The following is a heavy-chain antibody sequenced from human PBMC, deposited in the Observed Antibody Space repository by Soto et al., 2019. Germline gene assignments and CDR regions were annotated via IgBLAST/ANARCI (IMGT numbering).Heavy chain of an antibody. D-gene: IGHD1-26*01. CDR1: GGSISSSSYS. CDR3: ARKVGYYYYYMDV. CDR2: IYYSGST. J-gene: IGHJ6*03. Sequence: SESLSLTCTVSGGSISSSSYSWGWIRHPPGKGLEWIGSIYYSGSTYYNPSLKSRVTISVDTSKNQFSLKLSSVTAADTAVYYCARKVGYYYYYMDVWGKGTTVTVTS. V-gene: IGHV4-39*01.